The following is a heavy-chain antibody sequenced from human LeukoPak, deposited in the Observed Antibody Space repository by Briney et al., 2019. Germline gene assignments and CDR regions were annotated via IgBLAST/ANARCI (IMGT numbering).Heavy chain of an antibody. CDR2: ISGYGGST. D-gene: IGHD3-9*01. J-gene: IGHJ4*02. CDR3: ATTIPPYYDILTGYSDY. CDR1: GFTFSSYA. V-gene: IGHV3-23*01. Sequence: PGGSLRLSCAASGFTFSSYAMSWVRQAPGKGLEWVSAISGYGGSTYYADSVKGRFTISRDNSKNTLYLQMNSLRAEDTAVYYCATTIPPYYDILTGYSDYWGQGTLVTVSS.